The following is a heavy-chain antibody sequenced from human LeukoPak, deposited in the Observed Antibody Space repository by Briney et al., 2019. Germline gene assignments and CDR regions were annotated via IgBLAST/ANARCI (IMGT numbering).Heavy chain of an antibody. CDR1: GYPFTGYY. V-gene: IGHV1-2*02. CDR2: INPDSGVT. J-gene: IGHJ5*02. Sequence: ASVKVSCRASGYPFTGYYIHWVRQAPGQGLAWMGWINPDSGVTDHSQQFQGRVTMTRDTSINTAYMEVSSLKFDDTALYYCARHVGATRDLDPWGQGTLVTVSS. D-gene: IGHD1-26*01. CDR3: ARHVGATRDLDP.